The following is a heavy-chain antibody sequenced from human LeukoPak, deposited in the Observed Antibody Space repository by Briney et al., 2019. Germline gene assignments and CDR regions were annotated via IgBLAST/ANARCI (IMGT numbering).Heavy chain of an antibody. CDR3: AKEELASIDF. D-gene: IGHD1-1*01. J-gene: IGHJ4*02. Sequence: GGSLRLSCAASGFTFSTYGMHWVRQAPGKGLEWVAFIRYDGSNKYYADSVKGRFTISRDNSKNTLYLQMNSLRPEDTAVYYCAKEELASIDFWGQGTLVTVSS. CDR2: IRYDGSNK. V-gene: IGHV3-30*02. CDR1: GFTFSTYG.